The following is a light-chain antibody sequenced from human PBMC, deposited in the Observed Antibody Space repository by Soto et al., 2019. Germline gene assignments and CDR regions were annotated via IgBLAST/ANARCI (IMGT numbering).Light chain of an antibody. CDR3: QYYNSYSRT. CDR2: KAS. Sequence: DIQMTQSPSTLSASVGDRVTITCRASQSISSWLAWYQQKPGKAPKLLIYKASSLESGVPSRFSGSGSGTEFTLTISSLQPDDFATYYCQYYNSYSRTFGQGTKLEIK. V-gene: IGKV1-5*03. J-gene: IGKJ2*01. CDR1: QSISSW.